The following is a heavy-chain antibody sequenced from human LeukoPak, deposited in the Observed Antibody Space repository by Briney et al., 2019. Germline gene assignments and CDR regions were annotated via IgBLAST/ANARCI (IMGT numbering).Heavy chain of an antibody. CDR2: IWYDGSNK. J-gene: IGHJ4*02. CDR3: ARYSSGDSSGYYLFDY. D-gene: IGHD3-22*01. CDR1: GFTFSNYG. Sequence: GGSLRLSCAASGFTFSNYGMHWVRQAPGKGLEWVALIWYDGSNKYYADSVKGRFTISRDNSKNTLYLQMNSLRAEDTAVYYCARYSSGDSSGYYLFDYWGQGTLVTVSS. V-gene: IGHV3-33*01.